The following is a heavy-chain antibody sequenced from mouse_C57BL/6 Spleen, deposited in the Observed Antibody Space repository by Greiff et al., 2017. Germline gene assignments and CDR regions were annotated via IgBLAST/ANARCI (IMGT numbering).Heavy chain of an antibody. CDR3: ASPMLPY. Sequence: QVQLQQPGAELVKPGASVKLSCKASGYTFTSYWMQWVKQRPGQGLEWIGEIDPSDSYNNYNQKFKGKATLTVDTSSSTAYMQRSTLTSEDSAVYYCASPMLPYWGQGTSVTVSS. J-gene: IGHJ4*01. CDR1: GYTFTSYW. D-gene: IGHD6-5*01. CDR2: IDPSDSYN. V-gene: IGHV1-50*01.